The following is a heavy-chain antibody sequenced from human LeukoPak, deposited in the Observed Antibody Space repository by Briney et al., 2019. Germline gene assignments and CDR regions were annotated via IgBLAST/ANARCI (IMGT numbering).Heavy chain of an antibody. Sequence: SETLSLTCTVSDGSISSYYWSWNRLPPGKGLEYIGYVSYSGTTNYNTSLKSRLTISLDTSKNQISLRLSSVTAADTAVYYCARFRSAVAGTYNYYYLDVWGKGTTVTVSS. CDR3: ARFRSAVAGTYNYYYLDV. J-gene: IGHJ6*03. V-gene: IGHV4-59*01. D-gene: IGHD6-19*01. CDR1: DGSISSYY. CDR2: VSYSGTT.